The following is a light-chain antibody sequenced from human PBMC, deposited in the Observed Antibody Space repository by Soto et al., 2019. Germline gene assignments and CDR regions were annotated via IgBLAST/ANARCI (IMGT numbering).Light chain of an antibody. CDR1: QSVSSY. V-gene: IGKV3-11*01. CDR3: QQRSNWPIT. CDR2: DAS. J-gene: IGKJ5*01. Sequence: EIVVTQYTVTLSLSPGERAALSCRASQSVSSYLAWYQQKPGQAPRLLIYDASNRATGIPARFSGSGSGTDFTLTISSLEPEDFAVYYCQQRSNWPITSGQRTRPEIK.